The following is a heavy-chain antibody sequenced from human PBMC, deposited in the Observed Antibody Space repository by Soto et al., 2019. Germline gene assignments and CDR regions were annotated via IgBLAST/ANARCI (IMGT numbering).Heavy chain of an antibody. Sequence: EVQLVESGGGLVKPGGSLRLSCAASGFTFSSYSMNWVRQAPGKGLEWVSSISSSSSYIYYADSVKGRFTISRDNAKNSLYQQMTSLRAEYTAVYYCARDRQQRSPDYWGQGTLVTVSS. CDR2: ISSSSSYI. J-gene: IGHJ4*02. D-gene: IGHD6-13*01. CDR3: ARDRQQRSPDY. CDR1: GFTFSSYS. V-gene: IGHV3-21*01.